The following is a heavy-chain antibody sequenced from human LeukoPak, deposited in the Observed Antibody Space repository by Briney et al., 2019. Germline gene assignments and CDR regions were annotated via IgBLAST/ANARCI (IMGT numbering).Heavy chain of an antibody. CDR3: ARAPERWYSYGSYTYYYMDV. V-gene: IGHV4-59*01. J-gene: IGHJ6*03. Sequence: SETLSPTCTVSGVSISSYYWNWIRQPPGKGLEGLGSISYSGSTNYNPSLESRVTISVDTSNNQLSLQLSSVNAEDTTVYYCARAPERWYSYGSYTYYYMDVWGKGTTVSVSS. CDR2: ISYSGST. CDR1: GVSISSYY. D-gene: IGHD5-18*01.